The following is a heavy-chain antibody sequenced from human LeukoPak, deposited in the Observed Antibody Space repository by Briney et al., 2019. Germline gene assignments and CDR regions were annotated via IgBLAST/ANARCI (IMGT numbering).Heavy chain of an antibody. V-gene: IGHV4-39*01. CDR1: GGSISSSSYY. J-gene: IGHJ6*02. CDR2: IYYSGST. CDR3: AHTRPPYYYYGMDV. Sequence: SETLSLTCTVSGGSISSSSYYWGWIRQPPGKGLEWIGSIYYSGSTYYNPSLKSRVTISVDTSKNQFSLKLSSVTAADTAAYYCAHTRPPYYYYGMDVWGQGTTVTVSS.